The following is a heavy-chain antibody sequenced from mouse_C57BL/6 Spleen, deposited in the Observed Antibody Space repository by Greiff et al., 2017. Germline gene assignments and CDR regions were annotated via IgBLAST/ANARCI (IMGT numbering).Heavy chain of an antibody. CDR1: GYTFTDYN. V-gene: IGHV1-22*01. CDR2: INPNNGGT. Sequence: VQLQQSGPELVKPGASVKMSCKASGYTFTDYNMHWVKQSHGKSLEWIGYINPNNGGTSYNQKFKGKATLTVNKSSSTAYMELRSLTSEDSAVYYCARGSCNLYYAMDYWGQGTSVTVSS. J-gene: IGHJ4*01. CDR3: ARGSCNLYYAMDY. D-gene: IGHD2-1*01.